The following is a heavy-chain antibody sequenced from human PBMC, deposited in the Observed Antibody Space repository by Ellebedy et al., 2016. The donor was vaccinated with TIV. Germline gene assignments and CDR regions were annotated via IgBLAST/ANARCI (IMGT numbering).Heavy chain of an antibody. J-gene: IGHJ6*02. CDR1: GFTFSSYG. D-gene: IGHD2-2*01. Sequence: GESLKISXAASGFTFSSYGMHRVRQAPGKGLEWEAVIPYDESDKYYADSVKGRFTISRDNSKNTLYLQMNSLRAEDTAVYYCAKARAAAYYYYYGMDVWGQGTTVTVSS. CDR3: AKARAAAYYYYYGMDV. CDR2: IPYDESDK. V-gene: IGHV3-30*18.